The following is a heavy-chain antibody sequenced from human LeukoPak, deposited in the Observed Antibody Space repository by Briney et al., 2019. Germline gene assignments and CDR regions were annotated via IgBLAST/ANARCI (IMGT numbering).Heavy chain of an antibody. D-gene: IGHD3-10*01. CDR3: ARALWFGEPRGFDY. V-gene: IGHV4-30-2*01. CDR2: IYHSGST. Sequence: SETLSLTCAVSGGSISSGGYSWSWIRQPPGKGLEWIGYIYHSGSTYYNPSLKSRVTISVDRSKNQFSLKLSSVTAADTAVYYCARALWFGEPRGFDYWGQGTLVTVSS. CDR1: GGSISSGGYS. J-gene: IGHJ4*02.